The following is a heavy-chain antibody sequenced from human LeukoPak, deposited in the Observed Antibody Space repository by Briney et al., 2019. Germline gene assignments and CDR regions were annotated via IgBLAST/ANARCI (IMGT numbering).Heavy chain of an antibody. CDR3: ARELWQQREWFDP. Sequence: GGSLRLSCAASGFTFSSYAMSWVRQAPGKGLEWVSIISGSGGTTYYADSVKGRFTISRDNSKNTLYLQMNSLRAEDTAVYYCARELWQQREWFDPWGQGTLVTVSS. J-gene: IGHJ5*02. D-gene: IGHD6-13*01. V-gene: IGHV3-23*01. CDR1: GFTFSSYA. CDR2: ISGSGGTT.